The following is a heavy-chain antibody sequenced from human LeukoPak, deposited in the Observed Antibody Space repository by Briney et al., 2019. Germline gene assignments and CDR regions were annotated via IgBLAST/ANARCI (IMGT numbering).Heavy chain of an antibody. Sequence: HPGGSLRLSCAASGFTVSSNHMSWVRQAPGKGLEWVSVIYSGGSTYYADSMKGRFTISRDNSKDTLYLQMNSLRVEDTAVYYCAKGAAAGTVTSKIDYWGQGTLVTVSS. V-gene: IGHV3-53*01. J-gene: IGHJ4*02. CDR1: GFTVSSNH. D-gene: IGHD6-13*01. CDR2: IYSGGST. CDR3: AKGAAAGTVTSKIDY.